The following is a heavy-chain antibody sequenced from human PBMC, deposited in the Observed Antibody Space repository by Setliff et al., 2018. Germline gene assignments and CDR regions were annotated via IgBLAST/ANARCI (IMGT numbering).Heavy chain of an antibody. CDR1: GGSVSPYF. J-gene: IGHJ4*02. V-gene: IGHV4-59*02. CDR3: ARDPGHRSGTWSLDY. Sequence: SETLSLTCTVSGGSVSPYFWSWIRQPPGKGLQWIGYIYHNGNTNFNPSLKSRVNMSIDTSKNQFALNLKSVTAADTAVYSCARDPGHRSGTWSLDYWGQGTLVTVSS. CDR2: IYHNGNT.